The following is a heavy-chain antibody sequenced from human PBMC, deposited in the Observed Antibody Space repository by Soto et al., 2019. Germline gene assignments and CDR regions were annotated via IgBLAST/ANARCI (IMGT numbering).Heavy chain of an antibody. CDR3: ARQRRMGYCSSTSCYAEEVNWFDP. CDR1: RLTFSRSW. Sequence: GGSLRLSCAASRLTFSRSWMTWVRQAPGKGLEWVANIKEDGSEKHYVDSVKGRFTISRDNAKNTLYLQMNNLRAEDTAVYYCARQRRMGYCSSTSCYAEEVNWFDPWGQGTLVTVSS. V-gene: IGHV3-7*02. D-gene: IGHD2-2*01. CDR2: IKEDGSEK. J-gene: IGHJ5*02.